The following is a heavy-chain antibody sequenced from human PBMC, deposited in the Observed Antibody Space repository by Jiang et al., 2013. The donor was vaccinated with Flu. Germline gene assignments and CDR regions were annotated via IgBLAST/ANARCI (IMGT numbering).Heavy chain of an antibody. CDR2: ISDGGVAT. J-gene: IGHJ4*02. Sequence: DLVQPGGSLRLSCAASGFTFSSYAMSWVRQPPGKGLEWVSTISDGGVATYYADSVTGRFTISRDNSKNTLYLQMNSLRAEDTAVYYCAKGRSGSSASCYNYWGQGTLVTVSS. CDR3: AKGRSGSSASCYNY. V-gene: IGHV3-23*01. D-gene: IGHD2-2*01. CDR1: GFTFSSYA.